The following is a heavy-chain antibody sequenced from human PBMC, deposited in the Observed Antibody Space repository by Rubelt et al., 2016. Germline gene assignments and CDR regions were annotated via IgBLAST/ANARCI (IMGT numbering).Heavy chain of an antibody. J-gene: IGHJ3*02. CDR2: LYHSGNT. Sequence: QLQLQESGPGLVKPSETLSLTCTVSGGSISSSAYYWGWIRQPPGKGLEWIGSLYHSGNTYFNPSLKSRVTIPADTSKNQFSLKVGYVPAAETACVYVARGHGGYDDGVADVFDIWGQGAMVTVSS. V-gene: IGHV4-39*07. CDR3: ARGHGGYDDGVADVFDI. D-gene: IGHD5-12*01. CDR1: GGSISSSAYY.